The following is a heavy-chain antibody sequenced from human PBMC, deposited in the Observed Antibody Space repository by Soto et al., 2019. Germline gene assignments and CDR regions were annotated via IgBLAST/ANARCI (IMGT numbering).Heavy chain of an antibody. CDR2: ISYDGSNK. CDR1: GFTFSSYA. J-gene: IGHJ4*02. Sequence: GGSLRLSCAASGFTFSSYAMHWVRQAPGKGLEWVAVISYDGSNKYYADSVKGRFTISRDNSKNTLYLQMNSLRAEDTAVYYCASTHYSYGYFDYWGQGTLVTVSS. CDR3: ASTHYSYGYFDY. V-gene: IGHV3-30-3*01. D-gene: IGHD5-18*01.